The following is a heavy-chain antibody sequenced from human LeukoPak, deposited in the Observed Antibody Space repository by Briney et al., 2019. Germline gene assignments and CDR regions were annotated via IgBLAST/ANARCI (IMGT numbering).Heavy chain of an antibody. V-gene: IGHV3-23*01. CDR1: GFTFSTYA. CDR2: ISGSGGST. Sequence: GGSLRLSCAASGFTFSTYAMSWVRQAPGKGLEWVSAISGSGGSTYYADSVKGRFTISRDNSKNTVYLQMNSLRVEDTAIYYCAKSKPDNCGGDCFFDYWGQGTLVTVSS. J-gene: IGHJ4*02. CDR3: AKSKPDNCGGDCFFDY. D-gene: IGHD2-21*02.